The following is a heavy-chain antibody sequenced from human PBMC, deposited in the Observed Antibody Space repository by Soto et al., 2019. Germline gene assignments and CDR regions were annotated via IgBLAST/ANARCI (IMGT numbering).Heavy chain of an antibody. CDR2: IIPILGIA. Sequence: QVQLVQSGAEVKKPGSSVKVSCKASGGTFSSYTISWVRQAPGQGLEWMGRIIPILGIANYAQKFQGRVTITADKSTSTAYMELSSLRSEDTAMYYCARGGQYGSGVWGYWGQGTLVTVSS. J-gene: IGHJ4*02. V-gene: IGHV1-69*02. CDR3: ARGGQYGSGVWGY. D-gene: IGHD3-10*01. CDR1: GGTFSSYT.